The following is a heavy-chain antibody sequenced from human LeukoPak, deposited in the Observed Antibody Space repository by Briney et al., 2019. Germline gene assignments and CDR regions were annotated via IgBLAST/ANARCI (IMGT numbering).Heavy chain of an antibody. J-gene: IGHJ4*02. D-gene: IGHD5-12*01. CDR3: ARRTDGYHYFDY. CDR2: INPHSGGT. Sequence: ASVKVSCKASGYTFTGYYMHWVRQAPGQGLEWMGWINPHSGGTNYAQKFQGRVTMTRDTSTSTVYMELSGLRSEDTAVYYCARRTDGYHYFDYWGQGTLVTVSS. CDR1: GYTFTGYY. V-gene: IGHV1-2*02.